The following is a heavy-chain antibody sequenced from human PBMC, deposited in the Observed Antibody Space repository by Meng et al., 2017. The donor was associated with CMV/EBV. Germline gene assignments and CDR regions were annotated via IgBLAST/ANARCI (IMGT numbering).Heavy chain of an antibody. J-gene: IGHJ6*02. CDR3: ARSAPSRSITMIVVVIDPLYYYYGMDV. V-gene: IGHV1-69*10. Sequence: SVKVSCKASGGTFSSYAISWVRQAPGQGLEWMGGIIPILGIANYAQKFQGRVTITADKSTSTAYMELSSLRSADTAVYYCARSAPSRSITMIVVVIDPLYYYYGMDVWGQGTTVTVSS. CDR1: GGTFSSYA. CDR2: IIPILGIA. D-gene: IGHD3-22*01.